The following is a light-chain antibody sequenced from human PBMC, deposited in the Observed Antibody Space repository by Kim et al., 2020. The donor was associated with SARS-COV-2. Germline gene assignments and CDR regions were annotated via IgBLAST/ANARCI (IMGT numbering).Light chain of an antibody. J-gene: IGKJ2*01. Sequence: DVVLTQSPLSLPVTLGQPASISCGSSRSPGHSDGNTYLNWFQQRPGQSPRRLIYKVSNRDSGVPDRFSGSGSGTDFTLKISRVEGEDIGVYYCMQGTHWPYALGQGTKLEI. CDR3: MQGTHWPYA. V-gene: IGKV2-30*02. CDR2: KVS. CDR1: RSPGHSDGNTY.